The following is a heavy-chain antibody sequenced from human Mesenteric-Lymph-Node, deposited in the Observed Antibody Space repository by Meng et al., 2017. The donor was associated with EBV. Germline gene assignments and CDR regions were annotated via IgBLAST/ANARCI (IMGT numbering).Heavy chain of an antibody. V-gene: IGHV4-34*02. CDR1: GDSFPPYF. J-gene: IGHJ4*02. Sequence: QVQLQPWGGGLLKPSETLSLPCAVFGDSFPPYFGSWIRQPPGKGLEWIGEISHGGSINYNPSLKSRLTISVDTSNNLFSLNINSVTVADTAVYYCARGGLQSSGWYKERPHWGQGTLVTVSS. D-gene: IGHD6-19*01. CDR2: ISHGGSI. CDR3: ARGGLQSSGWYKERPH.